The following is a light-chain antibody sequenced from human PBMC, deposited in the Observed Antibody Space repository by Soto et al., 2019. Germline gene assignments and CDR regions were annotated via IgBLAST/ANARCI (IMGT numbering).Light chain of an antibody. J-gene: IGKJ2*01. CDR1: QSVSSN. V-gene: IGKV3-15*01. Sequence: EIVMTQSPATLSVSPGERATLSCRASQSVSSNLAWYQQKPGQAPRLLIYGASTRATGIPARFSGSGSGTEFTLTISSLQSEDFAVYYCQQYHNLYTFGQGTKVEIK. CDR2: GAS. CDR3: QQYHNLYT.